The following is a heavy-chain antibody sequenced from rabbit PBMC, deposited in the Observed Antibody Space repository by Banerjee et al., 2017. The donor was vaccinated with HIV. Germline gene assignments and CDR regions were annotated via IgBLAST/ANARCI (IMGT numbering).Heavy chain of an antibody. CDR1: GFDYSAYY. J-gene: IGHJ4*01. V-gene: IGHV1S7*01. CDR3: AKDMGVAAGYFFNL. Sequence: QLVESGGGLVQPGGSMKLSCTASGFDYSAYYMSWVRQAPGKGLEWIGYIDPVFGVTVYANWVNGRFTISRDNAQNTLYLQLNSLTAADTATYFCAKDMGVAAGYFFNLWGPGTLVTVS. CDR2: IDPVFGVT. D-gene: IGHD4-1*01.